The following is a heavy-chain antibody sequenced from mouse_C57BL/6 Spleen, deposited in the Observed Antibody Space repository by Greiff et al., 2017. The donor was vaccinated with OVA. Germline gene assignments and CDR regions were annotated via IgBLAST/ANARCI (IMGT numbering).Heavy chain of an antibody. Sequence: EVQLQQSGPELVKPGASVKISCKASGYSFTGYYMNWVKQSPEKSLEWIGEINPSTGGTTYNQKFKAKATLTVDKSSSTAYMQLKSLTSEDSAVYYCARGGDYDVKYFDVWGTGTTVTVSS. CDR3: ARGGDYDVKYFDV. CDR2: INPSTGGT. CDR1: GYSFTGYY. J-gene: IGHJ1*03. V-gene: IGHV1-42*01. D-gene: IGHD2-4*01.